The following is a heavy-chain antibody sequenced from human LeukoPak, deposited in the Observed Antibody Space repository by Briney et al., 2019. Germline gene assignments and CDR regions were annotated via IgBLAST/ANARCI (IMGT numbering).Heavy chain of an antibody. V-gene: IGHV4-31*03. D-gene: IGHD3-10*01. CDR3: ARVTTMVRGVISHGLPFDY. J-gene: IGHJ4*02. CDR1: GGSISSSSYY. CDR2: IYYSGST. Sequence: SETLSLTCTVSGGSISSSSYYWSWIRQHPGKGLEWIGCIYYSGSTYYNPSLKSRVTISVDTSKNQFSLKLSSVTAADTAVYYCARVTTMVRGVISHGLPFDYWGQGTLVTVSS.